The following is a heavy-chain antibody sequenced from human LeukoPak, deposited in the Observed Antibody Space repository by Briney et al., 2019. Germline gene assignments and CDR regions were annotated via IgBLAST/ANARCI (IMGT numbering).Heavy chain of an antibody. CDR1: GYTFTSYY. J-gene: IGHJ4*02. CDR3: ARAQLAQGHLDY. V-gene: IGHV1-46*01. Sequence: ASVKVSCKASGYTFTSYYMHWVRQAPGQGLEWMGIINPSGGSTSYAQKFQGRVTMTRDMSTSTVYMELSSLRSEDTAVYYCARAQLAQGHLDYWGQGTLVTVSS. CDR2: INPSGGST. D-gene: IGHD6-6*01.